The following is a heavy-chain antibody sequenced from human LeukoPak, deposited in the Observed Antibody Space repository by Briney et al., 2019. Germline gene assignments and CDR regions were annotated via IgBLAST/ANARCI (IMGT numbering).Heavy chain of an antibody. CDR2: INSDGSIT. CDR1: GFTFTTYW. Sequence: GGSLRLSCAASGFTFTTYWMHWVRQAPGKGLVWVSHINSDGSITSYADSVKGRFTISRDNAKNTLYLQINSLRAEDTAVYYCARDAVDTANAVWGQGTTVTVSS. D-gene: IGHD5-18*01. CDR3: ARDAVDTANAV. V-gene: IGHV3-74*01. J-gene: IGHJ6*02.